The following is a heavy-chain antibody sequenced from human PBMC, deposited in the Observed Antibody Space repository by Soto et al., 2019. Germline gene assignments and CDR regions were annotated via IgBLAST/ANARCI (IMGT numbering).Heavy chain of an antibody. CDR3: VRDPPGGGIDY. J-gene: IGHJ4*02. V-gene: IGHV3-74*01. D-gene: IGHD3-16*01. CDR1: GFTFSKSW. CDR2: INSDGRSE. Sequence: EVQLVESGGGLVQPGGSLRLSCVASGFTFSKSWMHWVRQTPEKGLVWVSYINSDGRSEDYADSVKGRFTISRDNAKSTWYLQVNSLEAETRVGYYGVRDPPGGGIDYWGQGTLVTVSS.